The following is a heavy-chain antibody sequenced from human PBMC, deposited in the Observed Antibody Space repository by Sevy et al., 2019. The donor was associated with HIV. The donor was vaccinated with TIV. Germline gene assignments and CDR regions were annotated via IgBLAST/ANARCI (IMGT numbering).Heavy chain of an antibody. CDR1: GDSISGYY. CDR2: IYYTRST. Sequence: SETLSLTCNVSGDSISGYYWSWIRQPPGKGLEWIGYIYYTRSTNYNPSLKSRVTISKDTSKNQVSLKLSSVIVADTAVYYCARGRSDYYYGMDVWGQGTTVTVSS. J-gene: IGHJ6*02. V-gene: IGHV4-59*01. CDR3: ARGRSDYYYGMDV.